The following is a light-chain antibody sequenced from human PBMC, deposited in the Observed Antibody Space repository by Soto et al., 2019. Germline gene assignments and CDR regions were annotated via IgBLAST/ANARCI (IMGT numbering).Light chain of an antibody. CDR1: QSVNSGY. V-gene: IGKV3-20*01. CDR2: GTS. Sequence: EIVLTQSPGTLSLSPGERATLSCRASQSVNSGYLAWYQQKPGQAPRLLIYGTSTRASGIPDRFSGSGSGTDFTLNISRLEPEDFAVYSCQQYLASPPWTFGQGTKVE. CDR3: QQYLASPPWT. J-gene: IGKJ1*01.